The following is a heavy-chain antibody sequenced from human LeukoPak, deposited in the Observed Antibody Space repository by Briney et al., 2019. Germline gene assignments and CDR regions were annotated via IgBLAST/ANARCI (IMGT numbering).Heavy chain of an antibody. CDR1: GDSISSGGYS. V-gene: IGHV4-30-2*01. J-gene: IGHJ5*02. Sequence: SQTLSLTCAVSGDSISSGGYSWSWIRQPPGKGLEWIGYIYHGGSAYYSPSLKSRANISVDKSKSQFSLKLSSVTAADTAVYYCARYFSGGQFKWFDPWGQGTLVTVSS. D-gene: IGHD1-26*01. CDR3: ARYFSGGQFKWFDP. CDR2: IYHGGSA.